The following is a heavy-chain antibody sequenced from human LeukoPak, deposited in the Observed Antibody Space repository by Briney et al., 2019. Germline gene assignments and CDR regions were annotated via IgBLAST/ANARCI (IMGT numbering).Heavy chain of an antibody. J-gene: IGHJ4*02. CDR3: ARVSSGYYLDY. Sequence: GGSLRLSCPASGFTFSNYWMSWVRQAPGKGLEWVANIKQEGSEKYHVDSVKGRFTISRDNAKNSLYLQMNSLRAEDTAVYFCARVSSGYYLDYWGQGTLVTVSS. V-gene: IGHV3-7*03. CDR1: GFTFSNYW. D-gene: IGHD3-22*01. CDR2: IKQEGSEK.